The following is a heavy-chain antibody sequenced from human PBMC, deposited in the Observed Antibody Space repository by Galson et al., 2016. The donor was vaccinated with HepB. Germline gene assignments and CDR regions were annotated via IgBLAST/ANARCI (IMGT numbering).Heavy chain of an antibody. J-gene: IGHJ4*02. Sequence: SVKVSCKASGGTFSSYSFTWVRQAPGQGLEWMGRLVPPLNLTNYAQRFQGRVTITADKSTTAAFMELNSLRSEDTAVYYCVIDYGHSSGRYWGQGTLVTVSS. CDR1: GGTFSSYS. V-gene: IGHV1-69*02. CDR2: LVPPLNLT. CDR3: VIDYGHSSGRY. D-gene: IGHD4-17*01.